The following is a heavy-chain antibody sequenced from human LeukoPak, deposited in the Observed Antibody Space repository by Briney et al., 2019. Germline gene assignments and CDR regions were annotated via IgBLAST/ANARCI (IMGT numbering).Heavy chain of an antibody. V-gene: IGHV3-48*02. CDR3: ARDTIFGADYYFDY. CDR1: GFTFSSYS. D-gene: IGHD3-3*01. CDR2: ISSSSSTI. J-gene: IGHJ4*02. Sequence: PGGSLRLSCAASGFTFSSYSMNWVRQAPGKGLEWVSYISSSSSTIYYADSVKGRFTISRDNAKNSLYLQMNSLRDEDTAVYYRARDTIFGADYYFDYWGQGTLVTVSS.